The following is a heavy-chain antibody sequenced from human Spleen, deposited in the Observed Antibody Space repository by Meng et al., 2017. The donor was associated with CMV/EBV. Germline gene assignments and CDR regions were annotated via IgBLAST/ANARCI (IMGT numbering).Heavy chain of an antibody. CDR2: IYPNSGGT. D-gene: IGHD6-6*01. J-gene: IGHJ4*02. CDR1: GYPFTAYY. CDR3: ARAGAALSDFAY. Sequence: ASVKVSCKASGYPFTAYYMHWVRQAPGHGLEWMGWIYPNSGGTSSAQKFQGRVTMTRVTSTSTVYMELSSLRSEDTAVYYCARAGAALSDFAYWGQGTLVTVSS. V-gene: IGHV1-2*02.